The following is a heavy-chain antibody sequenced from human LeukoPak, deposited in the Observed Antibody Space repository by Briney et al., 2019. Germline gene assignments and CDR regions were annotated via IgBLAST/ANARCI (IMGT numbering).Heavy chain of an antibody. CDR1: GGTFSSYA. J-gene: IGHJ6*03. D-gene: IGHD6-13*01. Sequence: GASVKVSCKASGGTFSSYAISWVRQAPGQGLEWMGWINPNSGGTNYAQKFQGRVTMTRDTSISTAYMELSRLRSDDTAVYYCARDGMYSSSWYLGSYYYYMDVWGKGTAVTISS. CDR3: ARDGMYSSSWYLGSYYYYMDV. V-gene: IGHV1-2*02. CDR2: INPNSGGT.